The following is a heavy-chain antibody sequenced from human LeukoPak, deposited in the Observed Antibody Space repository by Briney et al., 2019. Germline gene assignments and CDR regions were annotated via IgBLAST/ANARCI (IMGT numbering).Heavy chain of an antibody. CDR1: GYTFTSYA. CDR2: INAGNGNT. V-gene: IGHV1-3*01. Sequence: ASVNVSFKASGYTFTSYAMHWVRQAPGQRLEWMGWINAGNGNTKYSQKFQGRVTITRDTSASTAYMELSSLRSEDTAVYYCARGNSRGDFDYWGQGTLVTVSS. J-gene: IGHJ4*02. D-gene: IGHD1-1*01. CDR3: ARGNSRGDFDY.